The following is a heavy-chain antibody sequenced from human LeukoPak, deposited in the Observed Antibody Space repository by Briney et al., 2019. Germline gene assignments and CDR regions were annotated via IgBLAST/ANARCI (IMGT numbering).Heavy chain of an antibody. Sequence: ASVKVSCKASGYTFTGYYMHWVRQAPGQGLEWMGWINPNSGGTNYAQKFQGRVTMTRDTSISTAYMELSRLRSDDTAVYYCARARYCTGGGCYGGYFDYWGQGTLVTVSS. CDR1: GYTFTGYY. J-gene: IGHJ4*02. CDR2: INPNSGGT. V-gene: IGHV1-2*02. D-gene: IGHD2-15*01. CDR3: ARARYCTGGGCYGGYFDY.